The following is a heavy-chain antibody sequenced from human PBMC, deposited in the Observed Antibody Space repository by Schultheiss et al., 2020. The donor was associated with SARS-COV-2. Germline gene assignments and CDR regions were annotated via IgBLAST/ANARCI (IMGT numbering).Heavy chain of an antibody. CDR2: IYYSGST. D-gene: IGHD3-3*01. CDR3: ARLNYDFWSGYYPYYYYYYMDV. CDR1: GASFSDYH. Sequence: SETLSLTCAVYGASFSDYHWTWIRQPPGKGLEWIGSIYYSGSTYYNPSLKSRVTISVDTSKNQFSLKLSSVTAADTAVYYCARLNYDFWSGYYPYYYYYYMDVWGKGTTVTVSS. J-gene: IGHJ6*03. V-gene: IGHV4-34*01.